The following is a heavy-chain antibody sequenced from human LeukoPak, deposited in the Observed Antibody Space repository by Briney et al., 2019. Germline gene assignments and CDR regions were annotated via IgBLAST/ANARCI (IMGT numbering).Heavy chain of an antibody. Sequence: PGGPLRLSCAASGFTFSSYSMNWVRQAPGKGLEWVSSISSSSSYIYYADSVKGRFTISRDNAKNSLYLQMNSLRAEDTAVYYCARDYLSSYYYGSGSYYNDVPFDPWGQGTLVTVSS. J-gene: IGHJ5*02. V-gene: IGHV3-21*01. CDR3: ARDYLSSYYYGSGSYYNDVPFDP. CDR1: GFTFSSYS. CDR2: ISSSSSYI. D-gene: IGHD3-10*01.